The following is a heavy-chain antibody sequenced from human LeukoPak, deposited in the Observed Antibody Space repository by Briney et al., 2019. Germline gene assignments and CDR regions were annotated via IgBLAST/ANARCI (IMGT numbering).Heavy chain of an antibody. J-gene: IGHJ4*02. D-gene: IGHD2-15*01. Sequence: PGGSLRLSCAASGFTFSSYAMSWVRQAPGKGLEWVSAISGSGGSTYYADSVKGRFTISRDNSKNTLYLQMDSLGAEDTAVYYCAKGSANTRPYYFHYWGQGTLVTVSS. CDR1: GFTFSSYA. CDR3: AKGSANTRPYYFHY. V-gene: IGHV3-23*01. CDR2: ISGSGGST.